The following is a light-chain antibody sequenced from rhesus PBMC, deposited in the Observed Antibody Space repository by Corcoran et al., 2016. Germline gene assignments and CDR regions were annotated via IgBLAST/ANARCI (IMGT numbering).Light chain of an antibody. J-gene: IGKJ3*01. V-gene: IGKV1-22*01. CDR3: QQYSSSPFT. Sequence: DIQMTQSPSSLSASVGDTVTITCRASQSISSWLAWYQQKPGKAPKPLIYKASSLQSGVPSRFSGSGSGTDFPLTISSLQSEDFATYYCQQYSSSPFTFGPGTKLDIK. CDR1: QSISSW. CDR2: KAS.